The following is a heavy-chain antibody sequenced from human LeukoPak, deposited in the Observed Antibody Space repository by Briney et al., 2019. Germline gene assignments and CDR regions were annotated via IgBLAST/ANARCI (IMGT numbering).Heavy chain of an antibody. CDR3: ARDSDEGSGSPFDY. CDR2: ISYDGSQK. V-gene: IGHV3-30-3*01. Sequence: GRSLRLSCAASGFTFSNYAMHWVRQAPGKGLEWVAVISYDGSQKYSADSVKGRFTISRDNSKNTLNLQMNSLGAEDTAVYYCARDSDEGSGSPFDYWGQGTLVTVSS. J-gene: IGHJ4*02. CDR1: GFTFSNYA. D-gene: IGHD3-22*01.